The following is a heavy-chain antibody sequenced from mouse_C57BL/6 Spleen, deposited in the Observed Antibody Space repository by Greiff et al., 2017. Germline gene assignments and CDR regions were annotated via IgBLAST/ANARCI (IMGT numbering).Heavy chain of an antibody. V-gene: IGHV1-82*01. J-gene: IGHJ2*01. CDR2: IYPGDGDT. D-gene: IGHD3-1*01. Sequence: SGASVKISCKASGYAFSSSWMNWVKQRPGKGLEWIGRIYPGDGDTSYNGKFKGKATLTADKFSSTAYMQLSSLTSDDSAVYFCARSGSNYFDYWGQGTTLTVSS. CDR3: ARSGSNYFDY. CDR1: GYAFSSSW.